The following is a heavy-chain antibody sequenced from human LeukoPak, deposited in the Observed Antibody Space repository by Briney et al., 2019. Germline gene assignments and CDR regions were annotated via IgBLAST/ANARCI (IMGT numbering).Heavy chain of an antibody. D-gene: IGHD6-13*01. CDR2: IYYSGNT. J-gene: IGHJ3*02. CDR3: ARDLLSWYDAFDI. CDR1: GGSISSYY. Sequence: SETLSLTCTVSGGSISSYYWSWIRQPPGKGLEWIGYIYYSGNTNYNPSLKSRVTISVDTSKNQFSLKLSSVTAADTAVYYCARDLLSWYDAFDIWGQGTMVTVSS. V-gene: IGHV4-59*01.